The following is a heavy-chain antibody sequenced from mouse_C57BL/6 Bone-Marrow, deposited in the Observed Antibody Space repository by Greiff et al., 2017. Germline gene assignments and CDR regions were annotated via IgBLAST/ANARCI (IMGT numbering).Heavy chain of an antibody. V-gene: IGHV1-59*01. CDR2: IDTSDSYT. CDR1: GYTFTSYW. J-gene: IGHJ2*01. Sequence: VQLQQPGAELVRPGTSVTLSCKASGYTFTSYWMHWVQQRPGQGLEWIGVIDTSDSYTNYNQKFKGKATLTVDTSSSTAYMELSSLTSEDSAVYYCARSIDYWGQGTTLTVSS. CDR3: ARSIDY.